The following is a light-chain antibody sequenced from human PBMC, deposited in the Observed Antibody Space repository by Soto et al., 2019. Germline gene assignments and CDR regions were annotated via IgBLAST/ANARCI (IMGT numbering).Light chain of an antibody. Sequence: EVVLTQSPGTLSLSPGETATLSCGTSESVVSTYVGWYQQRPAQPPRLLIYGTSSRAAGVPDRFSGSGSGTNFSLTINRLEPEDFAVYFCQHYGCLPRTFGRGTKLEIK. V-gene: IGKV3-20*01. CDR3: QHYGCLPRT. CDR1: ESVVSTY. CDR2: GTS. J-gene: IGKJ2*01.